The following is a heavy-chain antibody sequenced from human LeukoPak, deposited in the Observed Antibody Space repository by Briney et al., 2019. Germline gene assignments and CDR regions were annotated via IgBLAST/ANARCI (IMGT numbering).Heavy chain of an antibody. D-gene: IGHD6-19*01. J-gene: IGHJ1*01. V-gene: IGHV1-69*04. Sequence: SVKVSCKASGGTFSSYAISWVRQAPGQGLEWMGRIIPILGIANYAQKFQGRVTITADKSTSTAYMELSSLRSEDTAVYYCASRFKAVAGNQYFQHWGQGTLVTVSS. CDR1: GGTFSSYA. CDR3: ASRFKAVAGNQYFQH. CDR2: IIPILGIA.